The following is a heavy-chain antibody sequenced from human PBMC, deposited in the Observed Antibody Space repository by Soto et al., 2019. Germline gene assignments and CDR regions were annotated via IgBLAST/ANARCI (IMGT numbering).Heavy chain of an antibody. D-gene: IGHD2-2*01. J-gene: IGHJ3*02. CDR1: GFTFSSYA. CDR3: RIPAAAIEMHPHDAFDI. Sequence: GGSLRLSCAASGFTFSSYAMSWVRQAPGKGLEWVSAISGSGGSTYYADSVKGRFTISRDNSKNTLYLQMNSLRAEDTAVYYCRIPAAAIEMHPHDAFDIWGQGTMVTVSS. V-gene: IGHV3-23*01. CDR2: ISGSGGST.